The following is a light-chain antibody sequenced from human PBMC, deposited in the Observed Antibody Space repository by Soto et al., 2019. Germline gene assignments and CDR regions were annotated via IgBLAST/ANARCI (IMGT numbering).Light chain of an antibody. V-gene: IGKV1-39*01. Sequence: DIQMTQSPSSLSASVGDRVTITCRASQSISSFLNWYQQKPGKAPKLLIYAASTLQSGVPSRFSGSGSGTDFALTISSLQPEDVATYYCQESYKAPLTFGGGTKVELK. CDR2: AAS. CDR1: QSISSF. CDR3: QESYKAPLT. J-gene: IGKJ4*01.